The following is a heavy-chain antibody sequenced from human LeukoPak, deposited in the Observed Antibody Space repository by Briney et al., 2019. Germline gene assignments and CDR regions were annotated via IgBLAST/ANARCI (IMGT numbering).Heavy chain of an antibody. J-gene: IGHJ4*02. CDR3: TRWAVAGPTFDY. CDR2: IKSKTDGGTT. V-gene: IGHV3-15*01. Sequence: GGSLRLSCAASGFTFSNAWMSWVRQAPGKGLEWAGRIKSKTDGGTTDYAAPVKGRFTISRDDSKNTLYLQMNSLKTEDTAVYYCTRWAVAGPTFDYWGQGTLVTVSS. CDR1: GFTFSNAW. D-gene: IGHD6-19*01.